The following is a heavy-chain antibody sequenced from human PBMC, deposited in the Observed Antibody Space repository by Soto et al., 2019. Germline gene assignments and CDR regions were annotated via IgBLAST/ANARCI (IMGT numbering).Heavy chain of an antibody. Sequence: SVKVSCKASGGTFSSYAISWVRQAPGQGLEWMGGIIPIFGTANYAQKFQGRVTITADESTSTAYMELSSLRSEDTAVYYCAREPLAGCSSTSCYVVGEDYWGQGTLVTVSS. CDR3: AREPLAGCSSTSCYVVGEDY. CDR1: GGTFSSYA. CDR2: IIPIFGTA. V-gene: IGHV1-69*13. D-gene: IGHD2-2*01. J-gene: IGHJ4*02.